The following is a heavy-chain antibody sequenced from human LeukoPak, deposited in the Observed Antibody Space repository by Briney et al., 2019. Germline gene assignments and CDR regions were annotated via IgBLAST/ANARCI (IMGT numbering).Heavy chain of an antibody. CDR3: ARGRGYYDSSGYLLDY. D-gene: IGHD3-22*01. V-gene: IGHV4-39*07. Sequence: SETLSLTCTVSGGSIISSTYYWGWVRQSPGKGLEWIGNIYYSGTTYYNPSLKSRVTISEDTSRNRFSLMLSSVTAADTAVYYCARGRGYYDSSGYLLDYWGQGTLVTVSS. CDR1: GGSIISSTYY. CDR2: IYYSGTT. J-gene: IGHJ4*02.